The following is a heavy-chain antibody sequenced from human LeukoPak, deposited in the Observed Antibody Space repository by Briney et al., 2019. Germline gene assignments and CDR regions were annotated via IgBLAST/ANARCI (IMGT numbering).Heavy chain of an antibody. J-gene: IGHJ5*02. CDR1: GSTFSSHA. Sequence: GGSLRLSCAASGSTFSSHAMNWVRQAPGKGLEWVSSVKGRFTISRDNAKNSLYLQMNSLRAEDTAVYYCARVPNWNSVNWFDPWGQGTLVTVSS. V-gene: IGHV3-21*01. CDR3: ARVPNWNSVNWFDP. D-gene: IGHD1-7*01.